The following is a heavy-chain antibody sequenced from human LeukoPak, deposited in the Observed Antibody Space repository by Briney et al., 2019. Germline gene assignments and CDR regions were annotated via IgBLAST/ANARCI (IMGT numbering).Heavy chain of an antibody. CDR2: ISYDGSNK. Sequence: PGGSLRLSCAASGFTFSSYGMHWVRQAPGKGLEWVAVISYDGSNKYYADSVKGRFTISRDNSKNTLYLQMNSLRAEDTAVYYCAKTPATYYYDSSGLDWGQGTLVTVSS. CDR1: GFTFSSYG. CDR3: AKTPATYYYDSSGLD. V-gene: IGHV3-30*18. D-gene: IGHD3-22*01. J-gene: IGHJ4*02.